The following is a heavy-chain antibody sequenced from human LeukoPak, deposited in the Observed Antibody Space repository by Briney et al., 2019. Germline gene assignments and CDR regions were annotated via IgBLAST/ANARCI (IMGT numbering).Heavy chain of an antibody. V-gene: IGHV4-34*01. CDR3: ARGGYGSGYYYFDY. CDR2: INHSGST. J-gene: IGHJ4*02. Sequence: SETLSLTCAVYGGSFSGYYWSWIRQPPGKGLEWLGEINHSGSTNYNPSLKSRVTISVDTSKNQFSLKLSSVTAADTAVYYCARGGYGSGYYYFDYWGQGTLVTVSS. D-gene: IGHD3-22*01. CDR1: GGSFSGYY.